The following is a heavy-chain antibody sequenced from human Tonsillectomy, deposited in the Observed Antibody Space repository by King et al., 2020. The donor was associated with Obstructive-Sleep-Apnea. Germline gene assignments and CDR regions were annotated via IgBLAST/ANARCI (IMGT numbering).Heavy chain of an antibody. CDR1: GFTFSSYA. J-gene: IGHJ5*02. CDR2: ISGSGGST. V-gene: IGHV3-23*04. Sequence: VQLVESGGGLVQPGGSLILYCAASGFTFSSYAMSLVRQAPGKWLEWVSSISGSGGSTYYADSVKGRFTISRDNSKNTLYLQMTSLRAEDTAVYYCAKGGGSGWYGNWFDPWGQGTLVTVSS. CDR3: AKGGGSGWYGNWFDP. D-gene: IGHD6-19*01.